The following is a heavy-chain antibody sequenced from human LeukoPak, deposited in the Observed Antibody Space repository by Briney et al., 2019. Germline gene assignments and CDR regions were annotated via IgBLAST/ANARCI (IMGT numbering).Heavy chain of an antibody. CDR2: IYYSGST. D-gene: IGHD5-18*01. J-gene: IGHJ3*02. CDR1: GGSISSSSYY. V-gene: IGHV4-39*01. Sequence: SSETLSLTCTVSGGSISSSSYYWGWIRQPPGKGLEWIGSIYYSGSTYYNPSLKSRVTISVDTSKNQFSLKLSSVTAADTAVYYCARHVEELSNHSYGYRGRAFDIWGQGTMVTVSS. CDR3: ARHVEELSNHSYGYRGRAFDI.